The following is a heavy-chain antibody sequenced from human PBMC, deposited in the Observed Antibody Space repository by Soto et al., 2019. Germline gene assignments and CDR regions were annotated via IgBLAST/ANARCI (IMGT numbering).Heavy chain of an antibody. D-gene: IGHD2-21*02. V-gene: IGHV1-46*03. CDR3: AIDRPDSYCGGDCPLGYYYPGMDV. Sequence: QVQLVQSGAELKKPGASVSLSCKASGFSLSSYYIHWVRQAPGQGLQWMGIINPTTGFTSYPQEFQGRVSMTSDTATSKVYMEVSRMRSADTAMYFCAIDRPDSYCGGDCPLGYYYPGMDVWGKGTAVTVSS. CDR2: INPTTGFT. J-gene: IGHJ6*04. CDR1: GFSLSSYY.